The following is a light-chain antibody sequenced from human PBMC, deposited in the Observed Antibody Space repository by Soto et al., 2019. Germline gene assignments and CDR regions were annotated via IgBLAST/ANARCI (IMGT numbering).Light chain of an antibody. CDR3: QQLNSYPIT. Sequence: IQLTQSPSSLSASVGDRVTVTCRASDDITNYLAWYQQKAGKAPKLLIYDASTLHSGIPARFSGSGSGTDFTLTISILQPEDFATYYCQQLNSYPITFGQGTRLEIK. CDR2: DAS. V-gene: IGKV1-9*01. J-gene: IGKJ5*01. CDR1: DDITNY.